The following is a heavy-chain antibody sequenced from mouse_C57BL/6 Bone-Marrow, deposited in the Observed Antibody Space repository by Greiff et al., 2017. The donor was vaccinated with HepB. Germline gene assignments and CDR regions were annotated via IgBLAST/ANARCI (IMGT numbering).Heavy chain of an antibody. CDR1: GYTFTDYN. CDR2: INPNNGGT. Sequence: EVKVVESGPELVKPGASVKIPCKASGYTFTDYNMDWVKQSHGKSLEWIGDINPNNGGTIYNQKFKGKATLTVDKSSSTAYMELRSLTSEDTAVYYCARRGYSSYYYAMDYWGQGTSVTVSS. D-gene: IGHD2-14*01. J-gene: IGHJ4*01. V-gene: IGHV1-18*01. CDR3: ARRGYSSYYYAMDY.